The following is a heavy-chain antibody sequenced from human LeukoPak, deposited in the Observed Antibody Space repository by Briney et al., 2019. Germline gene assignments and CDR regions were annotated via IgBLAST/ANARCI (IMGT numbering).Heavy chain of an antibody. CDR3: AKAPSRYYYYYYMDV. Sequence: GGSLRLSCAASGFTFDDYAMHWVRQAPGKGLEWVSGISWNSGSIGYADSVKGRFTISRDNAKNSLYLQMNSLRAEDTALYYCAKAPSRYYYYYYMDVWGKGTTVTVSS. V-gene: IGHV3-9*01. CDR1: GFTFDDYA. J-gene: IGHJ6*03. CDR2: ISWNSGSI.